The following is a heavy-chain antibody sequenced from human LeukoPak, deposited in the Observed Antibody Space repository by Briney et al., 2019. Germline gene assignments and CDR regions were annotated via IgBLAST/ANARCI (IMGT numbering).Heavy chain of an antibody. CDR2: IYYSGST. CDR3: ARHGPFPSFQVGYFDY. V-gene: IGHV4-59*08. CDR1: GGSISSYY. Sequence: SETLSLTCSVSGGSISSYYWSWIRQPPGKGLEWIGYIYYSGSTNYNPSFKSRVTISVDTSKNQFSLKLSSVTAADTAVYYCARHGPFPSFQVGYFDYWGQGTLVTVSS. J-gene: IGHJ4*02. D-gene: IGHD2/OR15-2a*01.